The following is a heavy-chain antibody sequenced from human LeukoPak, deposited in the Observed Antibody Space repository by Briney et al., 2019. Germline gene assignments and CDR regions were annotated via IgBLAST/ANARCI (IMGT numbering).Heavy chain of an antibody. V-gene: IGHV3-7*01. CDR3: ATDRDNSDWQKRFDS. Sequence: GGSLRLSCAASGFTFSTYWMNWYRQAPGKGLEWVGNINQDASEINYVDSVRGRFTISRDNAKNSLHLQMNSLRAKDTAVYYCATDRDNSDWQKRFDSWGQGTLVTVSS. CDR1: GFTFSTYW. J-gene: IGHJ4*02. CDR2: INQDASEI. D-gene: IGHD2-21*02.